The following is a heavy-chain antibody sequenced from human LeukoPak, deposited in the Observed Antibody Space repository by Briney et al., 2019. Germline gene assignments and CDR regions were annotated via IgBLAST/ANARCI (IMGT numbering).Heavy chain of an antibody. V-gene: IGHV4-34*01. J-gene: IGHJ3*02. Sequence: PSETLSLTCAVYGGSSSDYWWTWIRQSPGKGLEWIGEVNHSGRTNYNPSLKSRVTISEDTSKNQFSLKLSSVTAADTAVYYCARAFRGIFGVFEAFDIWGQGTMVTVSS. D-gene: IGHD3-3*01. CDR2: VNHSGRT. CDR1: GGSSSDYW. CDR3: ARAFRGIFGVFEAFDI.